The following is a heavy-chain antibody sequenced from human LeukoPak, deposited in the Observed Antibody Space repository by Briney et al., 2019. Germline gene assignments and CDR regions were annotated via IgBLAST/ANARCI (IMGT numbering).Heavy chain of an antibody. CDR2: ISSSSNTI. Sequence: PGGSLRLSCAASGFTFSTYSTNWVRQAPGKGLEWVSYISSSSNTIYYADSVKGRFTISRDNAKNSLYLQMNSLRAEDTAVYYCAREASGYPDYWGQGTLVTVSS. CDR3: AREASGYPDY. CDR1: GFTFSTYS. V-gene: IGHV3-48*01. D-gene: IGHD5-12*01. J-gene: IGHJ4*02.